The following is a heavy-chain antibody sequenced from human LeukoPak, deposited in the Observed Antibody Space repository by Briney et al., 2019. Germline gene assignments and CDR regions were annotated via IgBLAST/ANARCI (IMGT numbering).Heavy chain of an antibody. CDR2: INSDGSDT. D-gene: IGHD3-22*01. CDR3: ERASGTDSSGYVQIDY. Sequence: GGSLRLSCAASGFTFSSYWMHWVRQSPGKGLVWVSRINSDGSDTSYADSVKGRFTISRDNAKNTLYLQMNSLRAEDTAVYYCERASGTDSSGYVQIDYWGQGTLVTVSS. CDR1: GFTFSSYW. J-gene: IGHJ4*02. V-gene: IGHV3-74*01.